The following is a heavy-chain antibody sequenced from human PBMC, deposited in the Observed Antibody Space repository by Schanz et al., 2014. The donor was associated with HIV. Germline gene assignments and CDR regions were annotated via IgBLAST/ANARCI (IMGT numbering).Heavy chain of an antibody. CDR1: GFIFSSYG. V-gene: IGHV3-33*01. J-gene: IGHJ4*02. CDR2: IWYDGSYK. Sequence: QVQLVESGGGVVQPGRSLRLSCAASGFIFSSYGMHWVRQAPGKGLEWAAVIWYDGSYKYYADSVKGRFTISRDNPKNTLYLQMNSLRAEDTAVYYCYGDESGYWGQGTLVTVSS. CDR3: YGDESGY. D-gene: IGHD4-17*01.